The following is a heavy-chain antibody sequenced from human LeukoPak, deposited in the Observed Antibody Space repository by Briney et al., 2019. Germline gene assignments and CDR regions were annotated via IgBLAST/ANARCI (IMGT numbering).Heavy chain of an antibody. CDR3: AKSQRNYYDSSGYRLDAFDI. D-gene: IGHD3-22*01. Sequence: GGSLRLSCAASGFTFSNYAMSWVRQAPGKGLEWVSAISGSASSTYYADSVKGRFTISRDNSKNTLYLQMNRLRAEDTAEYYCAKSQRNYYDSSGYRLDAFDIWGQGTMVTVSS. J-gene: IGHJ3*02. V-gene: IGHV3-23*01. CDR1: GFTFSNYA. CDR2: ISGSASST.